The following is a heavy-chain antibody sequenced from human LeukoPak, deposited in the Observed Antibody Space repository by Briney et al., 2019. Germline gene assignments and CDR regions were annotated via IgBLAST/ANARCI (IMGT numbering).Heavy chain of an antibody. CDR3: ARHGDPYGGPRYFDY. CDR1: GGSVSGSY. CDR2: IYYSGST. V-gene: IGHV4-59*08. D-gene: IGHD2-15*01. J-gene: IGHJ4*02. Sequence: SETLSLTCTVSGGSVSGSYWSWIRQPPGKGLEWIGYIYYSGSTNYNPSLKSRVTISVDTSKNQFSLKLSSVTAADTAVYYCARHGDPYGGPRYFDYWGQGTLVTVSS.